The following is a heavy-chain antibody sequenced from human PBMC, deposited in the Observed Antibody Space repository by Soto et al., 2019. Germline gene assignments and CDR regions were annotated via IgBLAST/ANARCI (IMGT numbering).Heavy chain of an antibody. D-gene: IGHD3-22*01. Sequence: PSETLSLTCAVYGGSFSGYYWSWIRQPPGKGLEWIGKINHSGSTNYNPSLKSRVTISVDTSKNRISLKLSSVTAADTAFYYCARLGGYYQSLDTWGQGTLVTVSS. CDR2: INHSGST. V-gene: IGHV4-34*01. CDR3: ARLGGYYQSLDT. J-gene: IGHJ5*02. CDR1: GGSFSGYY.